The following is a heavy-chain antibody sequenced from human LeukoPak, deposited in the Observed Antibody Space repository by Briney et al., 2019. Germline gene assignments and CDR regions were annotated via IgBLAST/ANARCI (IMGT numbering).Heavy chain of an antibody. CDR3: AKDGGGSYDALPDY. CDR2: ISGSGGSK. V-gene: IGHV3-23*01. J-gene: IGHJ4*02. Sequence: GGSLELSCAASGLPFSSYAISWVGQAPGKGLERVSAISGSGGSKYYADSVKGGFTIARDNSKSTLYLQMNSLRAENTAVYYCAKDGGGSYDALPDYWGQGTLVTVSS. CDR1: GLPFSSYA. D-gene: IGHD1-26*01.